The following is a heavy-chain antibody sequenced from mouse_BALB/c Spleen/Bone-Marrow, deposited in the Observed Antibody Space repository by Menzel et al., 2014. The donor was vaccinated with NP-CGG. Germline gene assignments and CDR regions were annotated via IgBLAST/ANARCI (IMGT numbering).Heavy chain of an antibody. J-gene: IGHJ3*01. CDR3: ARRYDYGYGPFAY. D-gene: IGHD1-2*01. V-gene: IGHV5-12-2*01. CDR1: GFTFSNYT. Sequence: DVMLVESGGGLVQPGGSLKLSCAASGFTFSNYTMSWIRQTPEKRLEWVAYTSNGGGTTYYPDTVKGRFTISRDNAKNTLYLQMSSLKSEDTAMYYCARRYDYGYGPFAYWGQGTLVTVSA. CDR2: TSNGGGTT.